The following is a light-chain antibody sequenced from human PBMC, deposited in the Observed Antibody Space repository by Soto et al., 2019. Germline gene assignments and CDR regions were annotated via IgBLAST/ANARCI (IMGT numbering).Light chain of an antibody. CDR3: CSYAASSTYV. J-gene: IGLJ1*01. Sequence: QYVLTQPASVSGSPGQSITISCTGTSSDVGNYNLVSWYQQHPGKAPKLMIYEDSKRPSGVSNRFSGSKSGNTASLTISGLQAEDEADYYCCSYAASSTYVFGTGTKVTVL. V-gene: IGLV2-23*01. CDR1: SSDVGNYNL. CDR2: EDS.